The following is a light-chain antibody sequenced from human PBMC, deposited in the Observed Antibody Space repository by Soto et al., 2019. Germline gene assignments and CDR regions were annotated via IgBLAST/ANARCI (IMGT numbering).Light chain of an antibody. CDR3: QQYGSSPWT. V-gene: IGKV3-20*01. CDR2: GAS. CDR1: QNFSSSY. Sequence: DIVLTQSPGTLSLSPGERATLSCRASQNFSSSYFAWYQQKPGQAPRLLIYGASSRATGIPDRFSGSGSGTDFHLTISRLEPEGFAVYYCQQYGSSPWTFGQGTKVEIK. J-gene: IGKJ1*01.